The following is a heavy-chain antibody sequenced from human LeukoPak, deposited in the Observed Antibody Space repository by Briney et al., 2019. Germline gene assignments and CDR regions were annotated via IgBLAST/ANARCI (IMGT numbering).Heavy chain of an antibody. V-gene: IGHV4-34*01. D-gene: IGHD2-2*01. CDR1: GGSFSGYY. J-gene: IGHJ4*02. Sequence: SETPSLTCAVYGGSFSGYYWSWIRQPPGKGLEWIGEINHSGSTNYNPSLKSRVTISVDTSKNQFSPKLSSVTAADTAVYYCARVKYCSSTSCRYGLYYFDYWGQGTLVTVSS. CDR3: ARVKYCSSTSCRYGLYYFDY. CDR2: INHSGST.